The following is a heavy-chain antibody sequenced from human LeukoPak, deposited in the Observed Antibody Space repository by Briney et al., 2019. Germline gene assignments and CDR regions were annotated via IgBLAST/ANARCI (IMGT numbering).Heavy chain of an antibody. CDR2: INPNGGGT. J-gene: IGHJ3*02. D-gene: IGHD3-22*01. Sequence: ASVKVSCKASGYTFTGYYMHWVRQAPGQGLEWMGWINPNGGGTNYAQKFQGRVTMTRDTSISTAYMELSRLRSDDTAVYYCARPSHYYDSSGYYFTGAFDIWGQGTMVTVSS. CDR1: GYTFTGYY. CDR3: ARPSHYYDSSGYYFTGAFDI. V-gene: IGHV1-2*02.